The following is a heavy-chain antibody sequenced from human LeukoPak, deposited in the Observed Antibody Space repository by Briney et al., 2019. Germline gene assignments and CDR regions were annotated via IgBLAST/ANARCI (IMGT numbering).Heavy chain of an antibody. V-gene: IGHV1-69*05. CDR3: ARGQVAHDY. CDR1: GGTFSSYA. CDR2: IIPIFGTA. J-gene: IGHJ4*02. D-gene: IGHD5-12*01. Sequence: GASVKVSCKASGGTFSSYAISWVRQAPGQGLEWMGGIIPIFGTANYAQKFQGRVTMTRDTSISTAYMELSSLRSEDAAVYYCARGQVAHDYWGQGTLVTVSS.